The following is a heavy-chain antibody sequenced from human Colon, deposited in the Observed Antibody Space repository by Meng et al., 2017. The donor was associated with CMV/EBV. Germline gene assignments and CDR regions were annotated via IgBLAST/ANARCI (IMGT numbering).Heavy chain of an antibody. Sequence: GESLKISCAVSGFTFTNYAMTWVRQAPGKGLEWVSSISNNAVRTHYADSVKGRFSISRDNSKNTLFLQMSSLRVEDTAIYYCARVGRYSSSSGDYWGQGTLVTVSS. D-gene: IGHD6-6*01. CDR1: GFTFTNYA. CDR3: ARVGRYSSSSGDY. J-gene: IGHJ4*02. CDR2: ISNNAVRT. V-gene: IGHV3-23*01.